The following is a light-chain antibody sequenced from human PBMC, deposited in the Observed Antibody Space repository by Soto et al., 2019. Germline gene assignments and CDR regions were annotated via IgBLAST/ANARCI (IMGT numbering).Light chain of an antibody. J-gene: IGKJ4*01. CDR3: QQYGSSPLT. Sequence: IFLPQYPGTLSLGPGELATLSWWASQSFTSNYLAWYQQNPGQAPRLLIYGASIRATDIPDRFSGSGSGTDFTLTISRLEPEDFAVYYCQQYGSSPLTFGGGTKVDI. CDR1: QSFTSNY. V-gene: IGKV3-20*01. CDR2: GAS.